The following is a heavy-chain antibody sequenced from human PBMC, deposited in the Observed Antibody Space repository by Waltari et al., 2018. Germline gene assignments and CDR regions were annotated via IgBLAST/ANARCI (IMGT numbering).Heavy chain of an antibody. V-gene: IGHV3-21*01. J-gene: IGHJ4*02. CDR3: ARDDESGYDSPFDY. D-gene: IGHD5-12*01. Sequence: EVQLVESGGGLVKPGGSLRLSCAASGFTFSSYSMNWVRQAPGKGLEWVSSISSSSSYIYYADSVKGRFTISRDNAKNSLYLQMNSLRAEDTAVYYCARDDESGYDSPFDYWGQGTLVTVSS. CDR2: ISSSSSYI. CDR1: GFTFSSYS.